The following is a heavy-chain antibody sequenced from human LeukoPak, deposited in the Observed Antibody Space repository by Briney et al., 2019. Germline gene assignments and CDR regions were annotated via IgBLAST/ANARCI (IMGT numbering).Heavy chain of an antibody. J-gene: IGHJ4*02. D-gene: IGHD3-16*02. Sequence: SETLSLTCTVSGGSISSYYWSWIRQPPGKGLEWIGYVHYSGSINYNPSLKSRVTISVDTSKNQFSLKLSSVTAADTAVYYCARDPIMITFGGVIVPTGVDYWGQGTLVTVSS. CDR1: GGSISSYY. V-gene: IGHV4-59*08. CDR3: ARDPIMITFGGVIVPTGVDY. CDR2: VHYSGSI.